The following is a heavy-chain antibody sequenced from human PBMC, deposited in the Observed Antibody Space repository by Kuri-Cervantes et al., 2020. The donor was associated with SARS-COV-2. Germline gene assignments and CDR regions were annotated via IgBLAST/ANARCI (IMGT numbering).Heavy chain of an antibody. D-gene: IGHD3-3*01. Sequence: GSLRLSCTVSGGSTSSSSYYWGWIRQPPGKGLEWIGSIYYSGSTYYNPSLKSRVTISVDTSKNQFSLKLSSVTAADMAVYYCARQMMSSITIFGVVITRNWFDPWGQGTLVTVSS. V-gene: IGHV4-39*01. CDR1: GGSTSSSSYY. CDR3: ARQMMSSITIFGVVITRNWFDP. J-gene: IGHJ5*02. CDR2: IYYSGST.